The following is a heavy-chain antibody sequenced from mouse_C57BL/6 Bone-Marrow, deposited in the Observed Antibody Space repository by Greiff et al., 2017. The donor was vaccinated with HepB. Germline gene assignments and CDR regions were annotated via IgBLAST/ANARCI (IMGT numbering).Heavy chain of an antibody. CDR3: AREVFAY. CDR2: IGPNSGGT. CDR1: GYTFTSYW. Sequence: VQLQQPGAELVKPGASVKLSCKASGYTFTSYWMHWVKQRPGRGLEWIGRIGPNSGGTKYNEKFKSTATLTVDKPSSTAYMQLSSLTSEDSAVYYCAREVFAYWGQGTLVTVSA. V-gene: IGHV1-72*01. J-gene: IGHJ3*01.